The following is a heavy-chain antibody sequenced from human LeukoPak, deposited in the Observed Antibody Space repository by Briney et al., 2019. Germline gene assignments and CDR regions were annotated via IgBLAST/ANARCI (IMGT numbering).Heavy chain of an antibody. D-gene: IGHD3-3*01. Sequence: PGRSLRLSCAASGFTFSSYAMHWVRQAPGKGLEWVAVISYDGSNKYYADSVKGRFTISRGNSKNTLYLQMNSLRAEDTALYYCARGFFGDYFDYWGQGTLVTVSS. CDR1: GFTFSSYA. CDR3: ARGFFGDYFDY. V-gene: IGHV3-30-3*01. CDR2: ISYDGSNK. J-gene: IGHJ4*02.